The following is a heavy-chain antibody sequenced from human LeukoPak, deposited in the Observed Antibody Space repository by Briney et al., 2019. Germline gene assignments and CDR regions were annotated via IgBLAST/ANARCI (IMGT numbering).Heavy chain of an antibody. J-gene: IGHJ3*02. CDR2: IYYSGST. CDR3: ARRHSSSWYLSVPFDI. Sequence: PSETLSLTCTVSGGSISSYYWSWIRQPPGKGLEWIGYIYYSGSTNYNPSLKSRVTISVDTSKNQFSLKLSSVTAADTAVYYCARRHSSSWYLSVPFDIWGQGTMVTVSS. D-gene: IGHD6-13*01. CDR1: GGSISSYY. V-gene: IGHV4-59*12.